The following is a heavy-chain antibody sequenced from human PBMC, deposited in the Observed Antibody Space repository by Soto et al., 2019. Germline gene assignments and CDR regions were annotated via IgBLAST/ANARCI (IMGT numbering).Heavy chain of an antibody. CDR3: ARDILSGGAYPDY. D-gene: IGHD3-10*01. V-gene: IGHV3-21*01. J-gene: IGHJ4*02. Sequence: EVQLVESGGGLVKPGGSLRLSCAASGFPFSSYTMNWVRQAPGKGLEWVSSISSGSSYIYYGTSVKGRFTISRDYAKNSPFLQMNSLRAEDSAVYYCARDILSGGAYPDYWGQGTKVTVSS. CDR1: GFPFSSYT. CDR2: ISSGSSYI.